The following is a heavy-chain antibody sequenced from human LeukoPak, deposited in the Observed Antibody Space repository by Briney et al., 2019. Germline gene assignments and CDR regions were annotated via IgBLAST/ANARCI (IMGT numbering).Heavy chain of an antibody. CDR2: ISAYNGNT. J-gene: IGHJ4*02. CDR1: GYTFTSYG. Sequence: GASVKVSCKASGYTFTSYGISWVRQAPGQGLEWMGWISAYNGNTNYVQKLQGRVTMTTDTSTSTAYMELRSLRSDDTAVYYCAREGLDTAMVRGFLDYWGQGTLVTVSS. CDR3: AREGLDTAMVRGFLDY. V-gene: IGHV1-18*01. D-gene: IGHD5-18*01.